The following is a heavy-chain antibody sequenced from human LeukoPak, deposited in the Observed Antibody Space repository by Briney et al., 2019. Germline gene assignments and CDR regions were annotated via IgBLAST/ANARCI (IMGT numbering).Heavy chain of an antibody. CDR1: GFTFSSYS. V-gene: IGHV3-48*01. Sequence: GGSLRLSCAASGFTFSSYSMNWVRQAPGKGLEWVSYITSSSSTIYYADSVKGRFTISRDNAKNSLYLQMNSLRAEDTALYYCARAGYYDSSGYPGDAFDIWGQGTMVTVSS. J-gene: IGHJ3*02. CDR3: ARAGYYDSSGYPGDAFDI. D-gene: IGHD3-22*01. CDR2: ITSSSSTI.